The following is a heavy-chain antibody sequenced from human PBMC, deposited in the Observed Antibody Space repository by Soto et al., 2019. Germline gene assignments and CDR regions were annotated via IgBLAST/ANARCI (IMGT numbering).Heavy chain of an antibody. CDR2: IIPILGIA. J-gene: IGHJ4*02. CDR1: GGTFSSYT. V-gene: IGHV1-69*04. CDR3: ARDHYYDSSGYYRARSY. Sequence: ASVKVSCKASGGTFSSYTISWVRQAPGQGLEWMGRIIPILGIANYAQKFQGRVTITADKSTSTAYMELSSLRSEDTAVYYCARDHYYDSSGYYRARSYWGQGTLVTVSS. D-gene: IGHD3-22*01.